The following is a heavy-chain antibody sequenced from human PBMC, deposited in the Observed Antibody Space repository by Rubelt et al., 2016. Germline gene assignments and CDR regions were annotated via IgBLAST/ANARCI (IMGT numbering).Heavy chain of an antibody. D-gene: IGHD3-10*01. CDR2: KWYN. Sequence: KWYNDYAVSVKSRITINPDTSKNQFSLQLNSVTPEDTAVYYCARLLISGDYLDYWGQGTLVTVSS. J-gene: IGHJ4*02. V-gene: IGHV6-1*01. CDR3: ARLLISGDYLDY.